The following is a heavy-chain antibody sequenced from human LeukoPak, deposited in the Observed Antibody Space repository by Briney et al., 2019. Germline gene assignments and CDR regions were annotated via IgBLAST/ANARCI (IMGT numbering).Heavy chain of an antibody. D-gene: IGHD3-9*01. J-gene: IGHJ4*02. CDR1: GGPISSSSYY. Sequence: SETLSLTCTVSGGPISSSSYYWGLIRQPPGKWLEWIGSIYYSGSTYYNPSLKSRVTISVDTSKNQFSLKLSSVTAADTAVYYCARHVHFDWLFYLDYWGQGTLVTVSS. V-gene: IGHV4-39*01. CDR2: IYYSGST. CDR3: ARHVHFDWLFYLDY.